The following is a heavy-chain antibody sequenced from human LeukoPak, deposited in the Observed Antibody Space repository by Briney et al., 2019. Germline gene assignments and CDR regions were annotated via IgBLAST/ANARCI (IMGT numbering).Heavy chain of an antibody. V-gene: IGHV3-48*03. J-gene: IGHJ4*02. CDR3: ARGYYYDSSGMFDY. CDR1: GFTFSSYE. Sequence: GGSLRLSCAASGFTFSSYEMNWVRQAPGKGLEWVSYISSSGSTIYYADSVKGRFTISRDNAKNSLYLQMNSLRAEDTAAYYCARGYYYDSSGMFDYWGQGTLVTVSS. CDR2: ISSSGSTI. D-gene: IGHD3-22*01.